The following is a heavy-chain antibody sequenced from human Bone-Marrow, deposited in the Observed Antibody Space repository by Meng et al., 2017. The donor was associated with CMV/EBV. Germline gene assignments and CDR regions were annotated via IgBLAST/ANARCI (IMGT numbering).Heavy chain of an antibody. V-gene: IGHV1-8*03. Sequence: ASVKVSCKASGYTFTSYDINWVRQATGQGLEWMGWMNPNSGNTGYAQKFQGRVTITRNTSISTAYMELSSLRSEDTAVYYCARDGDWNDGGWGYYYYGMDVWSQGTTVTVSS. J-gene: IGHJ6*02. CDR2: MNPNSGNT. CDR3: ARDGDWNDGGWGYYYYGMDV. CDR1: GYTFTSYD. D-gene: IGHD1-1*01.